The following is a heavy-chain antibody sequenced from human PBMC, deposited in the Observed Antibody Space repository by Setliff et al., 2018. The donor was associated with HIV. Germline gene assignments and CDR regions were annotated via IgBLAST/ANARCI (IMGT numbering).Heavy chain of an antibody. D-gene: IGHD6-13*01. CDR1: GFSLSTSGVG. CDR2: IYWDDDK. V-gene: IGHV2-5*02. CDR3: AHRRRAAAGKAISFDY. J-gene: IGHJ4*02. Sequence: GSGPTLVNPTQTLTLTCTFSGFSLSTSGVGVGWIRQPPGKALEWLALIYWDDDKRYSPSLKSRLTITKDTSKNQVVLTMTNMDPVDTATYYCAHRRRAAAGKAISFDYWGQGTLVTVSS.